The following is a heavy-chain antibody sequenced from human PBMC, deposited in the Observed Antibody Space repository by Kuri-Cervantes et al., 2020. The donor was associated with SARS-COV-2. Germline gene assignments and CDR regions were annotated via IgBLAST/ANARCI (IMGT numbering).Heavy chain of an antibody. D-gene: IGHD2-2*01. CDR1: GGSISSGGYY. CDR3: AREKGDCSSTNCSDISFDY. Sequence: SETLSLTCTVSGGSISSGGYYWSWIRQPPGKGLEWIGYIYHSGSTYYNPSLKSRVTISVDRSKNQFSLKLSSVTAADTAVYYCAREKGDCSSTNCSDISFDYWGQGTLVTVSS. CDR2: IYHSGST. J-gene: IGHJ4*02. V-gene: IGHV4-30-2*01.